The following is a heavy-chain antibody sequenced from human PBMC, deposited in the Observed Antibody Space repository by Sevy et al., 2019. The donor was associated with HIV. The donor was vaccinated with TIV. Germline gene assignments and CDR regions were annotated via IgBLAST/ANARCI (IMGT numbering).Heavy chain of an antibody. J-gene: IGHJ6*02. Sequence: SETLSLTCTVSGGSISSYYWSWIRQPPGKGLEWIGYIYYRGSTNYKPSLKSRVTISVDISKNKVSLKLSSVTVADTAVHYCASYMVHSSGGYGMDVWGRGTTVTVSS. CDR3: ASYMVHSSGGYGMDV. V-gene: IGHV4-59*12. CDR1: GGSISSYY. CDR2: IYYRGST. D-gene: IGHD3-22*01.